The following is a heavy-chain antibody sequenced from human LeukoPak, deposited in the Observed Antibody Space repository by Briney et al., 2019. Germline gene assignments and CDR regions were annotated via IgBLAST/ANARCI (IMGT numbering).Heavy chain of an antibody. CDR2: FDPEDGET. CDR1: S. D-gene: IGHD6-6*01. J-gene: IGHJ6*02. Sequence: SMXXVRQAPXXGXXWRGGFDPEDGETIYAQKFQGRVTMTEDTSTDTAYMELSSLRSEDTAVYYCATIAARYSLRHASYGMDVWGQGTTVTVSS. CDR3: ATIAARYSLRHASYGMDV. V-gene: IGHV1-24*01.